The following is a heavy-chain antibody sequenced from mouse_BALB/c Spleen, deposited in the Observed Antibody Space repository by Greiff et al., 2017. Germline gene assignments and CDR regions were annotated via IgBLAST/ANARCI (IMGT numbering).Heavy chain of an antibody. CDR1: GYTFTSYY. J-gene: IGHJ2*01. Sequence: QVQLKQSGAELVKPGASVKLSCKASGYTFTSYYMYWVKQRPGQGLEWIGGINPSNGGTNFNEKFKSKATLTVDKSSSTAYMQLSSLTSEDSAVYYCTRSGFHYFDYWGQGTTLTVSS. V-gene: IGHV1S81*02. CDR3: TRSGFHYFDY. D-gene: IGHD3-1*01. CDR2: INPSNGGT.